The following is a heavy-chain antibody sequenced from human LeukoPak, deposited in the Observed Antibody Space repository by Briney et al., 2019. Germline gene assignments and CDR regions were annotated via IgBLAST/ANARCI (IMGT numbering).Heavy chain of an antibody. CDR2: ISAYNGNT. J-gene: IGHJ4*02. Sequence: ASVKVSCNTSGYAFTSYGISWVRQAPGQGLEWMGWISAYNGNTDYARKFQGRVTMTTDTSTSTAYMELRSLRSDDTAVYYCARGEVPGDYWGQGTLVTVSS. D-gene: IGHD2-2*01. CDR3: ARGEVPGDY. CDR1: GYAFTSYG. V-gene: IGHV1-18*01.